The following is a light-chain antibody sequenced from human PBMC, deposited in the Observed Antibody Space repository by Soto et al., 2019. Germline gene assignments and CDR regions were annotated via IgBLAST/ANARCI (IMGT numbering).Light chain of an antibody. CDR2: DAS. CDR1: QSIYEK. CDR3: QQYNRWPLT. Sequence: EIVMTQSPATLSVSPGERVTLSCRASQSIYEKLAWYQQKPGQTPRLVIYDASTRATGTPGSFSGSGSGTEFTLTISSLQSEDFAVYYCQQYNRWPLTFGGGTK. J-gene: IGKJ4*01. V-gene: IGKV3-15*01.